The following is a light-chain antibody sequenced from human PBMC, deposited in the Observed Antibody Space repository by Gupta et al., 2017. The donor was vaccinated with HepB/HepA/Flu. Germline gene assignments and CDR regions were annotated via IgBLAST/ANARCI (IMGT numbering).Light chain of an antibody. CDR2: EVT. CDR1: SSDVGGYNY. J-gene: IGLJ1*01. Sequence: QSALTQPPPASGSPGQSVTISCTGTSSDVGGYNYVSWYQQHPGKAPKLIIYEVTKRPSGVPDRFSGSKSGNTASLTVSGLQAEDEADYYCGSYADSSSYVFGTGTKVTVL. CDR3: GSYADSSSYV. V-gene: IGLV2-8*01.